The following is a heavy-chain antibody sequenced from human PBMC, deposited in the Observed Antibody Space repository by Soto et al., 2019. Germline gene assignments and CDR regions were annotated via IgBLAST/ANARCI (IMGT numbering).Heavy chain of an antibody. V-gene: IGHV3-9*01. Sequence: GGSLSLSCAASGFTFDDYAMHWARQAPGKGLEWVSGISGNSGSIGYADSVKGRFTISRDNAKNSLYLQMNSLRAEDTALYYCAKAELARGPSYYDGMDVWGQGTRVTV. CDR1: GFTFDDYA. CDR3: AKAELARGPSYYDGMDV. J-gene: IGHJ6*02. D-gene: IGHD1-26*01. CDR2: ISGNSGSI.